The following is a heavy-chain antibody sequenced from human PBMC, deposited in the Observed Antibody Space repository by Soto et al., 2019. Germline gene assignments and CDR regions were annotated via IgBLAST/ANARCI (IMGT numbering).Heavy chain of an antibody. Sequence: EVQLVESGGGLVQPGGSLRLSCAASGFTVSSNYMSWVRQAPGKGLEWVSVIYSGGSTYYADSLKGRCTISRHNSKNTLYLQMNSLRAEDTAVYYCARSYYYARSGSRDYWGQGTLVTVSS. D-gene: IGHD3-22*01. CDR2: IYSGGST. V-gene: IGHV3-53*04. J-gene: IGHJ4*02. CDR1: GFTVSSNY. CDR3: ARSYYYARSGSRDY.